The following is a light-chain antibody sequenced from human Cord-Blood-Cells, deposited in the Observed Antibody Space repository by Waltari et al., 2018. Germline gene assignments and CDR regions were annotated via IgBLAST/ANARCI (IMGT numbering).Light chain of an antibody. CDR1: QSVLYSSNNKNY. CDR3: QQYYSTIT. J-gene: IGKJ5*01. Sequence: DIVMTQSPDSLAVSLGERATINCKSSQSVLYSSNNKNYLAWYQQKPGQPPKLLIYWASTRESGVPDRFTLTISSLRAEDVAVYYCQQYYSTITFGQGTRLEIK. CDR2: WAS. V-gene: IGKV4-1*01.